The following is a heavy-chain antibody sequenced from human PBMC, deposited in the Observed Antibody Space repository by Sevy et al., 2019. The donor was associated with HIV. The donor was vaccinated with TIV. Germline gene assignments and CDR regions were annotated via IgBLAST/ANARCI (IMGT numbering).Heavy chain of an antibody. J-gene: IGHJ4*02. Sequence: ASEKVSCKASGYTFTDYFMHWVRQAPGQGLEWMGWINPNSGDTKYAQKFQGRVTVTRDTSIRRAYMELSSLRFDDTAVYYCASPGGYRYGSLLDNWRQGTLITVSS. V-gene: IGHV1-2*02. CDR1: GYTFTDYF. CDR3: ASPGGYRYGSLLDN. D-gene: IGHD5-18*01. CDR2: INPNSGDT.